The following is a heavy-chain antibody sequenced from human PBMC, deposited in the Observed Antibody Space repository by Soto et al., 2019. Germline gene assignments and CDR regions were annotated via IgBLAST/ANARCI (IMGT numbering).Heavy chain of an antibody. Sequence: SVKVSCKASGFTFTSSAVQWVRQARGQRLEWIGWIVVGSGNTNYAQKFQERVTITRDMSTSTAYMELSSLRSEDTAVYYCAADRGYCSGGSCYYDYYGMDVWGQGTTVTVSS. J-gene: IGHJ6*02. D-gene: IGHD2-15*01. CDR3: AADRGYCSGGSCYYDYYGMDV. V-gene: IGHV1-58*01. CDR2: IVVGSGNT. CDR1: GFTFTSSA.